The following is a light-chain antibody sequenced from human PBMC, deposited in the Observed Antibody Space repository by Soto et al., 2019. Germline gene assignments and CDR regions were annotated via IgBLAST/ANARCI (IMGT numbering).Light chain of an antibody. CDR2: DDD. CDR3: SSYAGSNNLV. CDR1: SIGSKI. J-gene: IGLJ2*01. Sequence: SYELTQPPSVSVAPGQTARITCGGHSIGSKIVHWFLQKPGQAPVLVVHDDDDRPSGIPERFSGSNSGNTASLTVSGLQAEDEADYYCSSYAGSNNLVFGGGTKLTVL. V-gene: IGLV3-21*02.